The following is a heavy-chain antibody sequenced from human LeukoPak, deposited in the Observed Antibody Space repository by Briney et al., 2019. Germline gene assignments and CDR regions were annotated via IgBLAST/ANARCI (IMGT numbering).Heavy chain of an antibody. J-gene: IGHJ5*02. D-gene: IGHD3-10*02. CDR1: GGSISSYY. CDR2: IYYSGST. V-gene: IGHV4-59*08. Sequence: PSETLSLTCTVSGGSISSYYWSRIRRPPGKGLEWIGYIYYSGSTNYNPSLKSRVTISVDTSKNQFSLKLSSVTAADTAVYYCARHVPPNSNNWFDPWGQGTLVTVSS. CDR3: ARHVPPNSNNWFDP.